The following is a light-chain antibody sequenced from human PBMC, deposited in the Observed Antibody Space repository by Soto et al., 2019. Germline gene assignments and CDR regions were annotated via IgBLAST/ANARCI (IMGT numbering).Light chain of an antibody. CDR3: QPYNNWPLT. CDR1: QNIGSN. V-gene: IGKV3-15*01. Sequence: EVVMTQSPATLSASPGERVILSCRASQNIGSNLAWYQQRPGQAPRLLMYGASTRATETPARFSGSGSATDFTLTISSLQSEDFAVYYCQPYNNWPLTFGGGTKVDIK. J-gene: IGKJ4*01. CDR2: GAS.